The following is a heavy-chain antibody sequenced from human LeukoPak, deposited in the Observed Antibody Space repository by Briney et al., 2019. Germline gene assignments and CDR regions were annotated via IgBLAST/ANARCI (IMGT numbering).Heavy chain of an antibody. CDR2: IYYSGTT. CDR1: GGSISDTNYY. CDR3: ARQKCTSTSCLTKNAFDI. V-gene: IGHV4-39*01. D-gene: IGHD2-2*01. Sequence: KPSETLSLTCTVSGGSISDTNYYWGWIRQPPGKGLEWIGNIYYSGTTYYNPSLKSRVTISVDTSKNQFSLDLSSVTATDTAVYYCARQKCTSTSCLTKNAFDIWGQGTMVTVPS. J-gene: IGHJ3*02.